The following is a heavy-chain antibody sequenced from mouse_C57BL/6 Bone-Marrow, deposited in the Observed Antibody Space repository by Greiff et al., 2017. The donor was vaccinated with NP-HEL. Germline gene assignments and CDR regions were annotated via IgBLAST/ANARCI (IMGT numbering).Heavy chain of an antibody. J-gene: IGHJ2*01. D-gene: IGHD1-1*01. Sequence: QVQLQQSGAELVKPGASVKISCKASGYAFSSYWMNWVEQRPGKGLEWIGQIYPGDGDTNYNGKFKGKATLTADKSSSTAYMQLSSLTSEDSAVYFCARRGYYGSSYDFDYWGQGTTLTVSS. CDR3: ARRGYYGSSYDFDY. CDR1: GYAFSSYW. CDR2: IYPGDGDT. V-gene: IGHV1-80*01.